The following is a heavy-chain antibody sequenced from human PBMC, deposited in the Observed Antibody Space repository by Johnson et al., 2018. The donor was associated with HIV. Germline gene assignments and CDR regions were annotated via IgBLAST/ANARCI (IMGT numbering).Heavy chain of an antibody. D-gene: IGHD3-22*01. V-gene: IGHV3-30*04. CDR2: ISYDGSSK. Sequence: QVQLVESGGGVVQPGMSLRVSCAASRFSFSDYAMHWVRQAPGKGLEWVAVISYDGSSKFYPNPLKGRFSISRDNSKNTVYLQMNSLRTEDTAVYYCARGITMIAVVKGDAFDMWGQGTMVTVSS. J-gene: IGHJ3*02. CDR1: RFSFSDYA. CDR3: ARGITMIAVVKGDAFDM.